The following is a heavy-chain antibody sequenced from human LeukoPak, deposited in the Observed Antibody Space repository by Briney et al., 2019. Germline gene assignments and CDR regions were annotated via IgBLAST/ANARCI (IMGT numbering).Heavy chain of an antibody. CDR1: GFTVSSNY. J-gene: IGHJ4*02. V-gene: IGHV3-53*01. Sequence: GGSLRLSCAASGFTVSSNYMSWVRQAPGKGLEWVSSICSSIGCTYYADSVRGRFAISRDDSKNTLYLQMNSLRAEDTAVYYCARISLAPSDNFDSWGQGTLVTVSS. CDR2: ICSSIGCT. CDR3: ARISLAPSDNFDS. D-gene: IGHD1-1*01.